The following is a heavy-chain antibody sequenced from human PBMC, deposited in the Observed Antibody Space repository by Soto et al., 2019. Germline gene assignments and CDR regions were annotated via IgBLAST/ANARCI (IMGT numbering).Heavy chain of an antibody. Sequence: QVQLVQSGAEVKKPGASVKVSCKASGYTFITYGISWVRQAPGQGLEWMGWINAYNDNTNYAQKLQGRVTMTTDTATSTAYMELRSLRSDDTAVYYCARVGAYYYEGSGYMGYFDYWGQGTLVTVSS. CDR1: GYTFITYG. CDR2: INAYNDNT. V-gene: IGHV1-18*01. CDR3: ARVGAYYYEGSGYMGYFDY. J-gene: IGHJ4*02. D-gene: IGHD3-22*01.